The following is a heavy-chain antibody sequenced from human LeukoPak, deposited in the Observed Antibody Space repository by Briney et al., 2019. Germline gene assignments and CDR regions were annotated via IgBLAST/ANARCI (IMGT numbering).Heavy chain of an antibody. V-gene: IGHV3-74*01. CDR2: INSDGSST. J-gene: IGHJ5*02. CDR1: FXSYW. Sequence: FXSYWXHXVRQAPGKGLVWVSRINSDGSSTSYADSVKGRFTISRDNAKNTLYLQMNSLRAEDTAVYYCAREEYQLLYWFDPWGQGTLVTVSS. CDR3: AREEYQLLYWFDP. D-gene: IGHD2-2*01.